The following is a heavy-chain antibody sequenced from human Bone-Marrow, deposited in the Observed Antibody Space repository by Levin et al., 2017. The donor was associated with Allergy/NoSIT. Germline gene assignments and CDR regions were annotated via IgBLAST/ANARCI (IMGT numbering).Heavy chain of an antibody. CDR3: TRGSWIDSFESEF. CDR1: GFRFNNYA. V-gene: IGHV3-23*01. J-gene: IGHJ4*02. Sequence: GGSLRLSCAASGFRFNNYAMTWVRQAPGKGLEWVSGLTASASQTYYADSVKGRFTVSRDNSKSTLYLQMNSLRVGDTAIYYCTRGSWIDSFESEFWGQGTLVSVSS. D-gene: IGHD5-18*01. CDR2: LTASASQT.